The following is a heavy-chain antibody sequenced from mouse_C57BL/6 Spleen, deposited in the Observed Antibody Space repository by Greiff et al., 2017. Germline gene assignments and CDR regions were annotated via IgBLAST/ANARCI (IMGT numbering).Heavy chain of an antibody. J-gene: IGHJ4*01. Sequence: QVQLKQSGAELVRPGASVTLSCKASGYTFTDYEMHWVKQTPVHGLEWIGAIDPDTGGTAYNQKFKGKAILTADKSSSTAYMELRSLTSEDSAVYYCTGEGLTGYAMDDWGQGTSVTVSS. CDR1: GYTFTDYE. V-gene: IGHV1-15*01. CDR3: TGEGLTGYAMDD. D-gene: IGHD4-1*01. CDR2: IDPDTGGT.